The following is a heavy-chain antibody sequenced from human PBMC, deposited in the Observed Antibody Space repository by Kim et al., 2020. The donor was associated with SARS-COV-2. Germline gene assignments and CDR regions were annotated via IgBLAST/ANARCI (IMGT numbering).Heavy chain of an antibody. V-gene: IGHV3-33*01. CDR3: ARAGGPFDY. Sequence: SIKYYADSVKGRFSISRDNSKSALYLQMNSLRAEDTAVYYCARAGGPFDYWGQGTLVTDSS. D-gene: IGHD3-10*01. J-gene: IGHJ4*02. CDR2: SIK.